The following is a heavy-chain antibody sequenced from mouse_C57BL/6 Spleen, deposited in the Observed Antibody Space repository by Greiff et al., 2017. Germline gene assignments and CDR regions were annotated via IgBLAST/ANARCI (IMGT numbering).Heavy chain of an antibody. CDR1: GYTFTNYW. D-gene: IGHD1-1*01. V-gene: IGHV1-63*01. CDR2: IYPGGGYT. J-gene: IGHJ2*01. CDR3: AREGYGSSHGLFDY. Sequence: QVQLQQSGAELVRPGTSVKMSCKASGYTFTNYWIGWAKQRPGHGLEWIGDIYPGGGYTNYNEKFKGKATLTADKSSSTAYMQFSSLTSEDSAIYYCAREGYGSSHGLFDYWGQGTTLTVSS.